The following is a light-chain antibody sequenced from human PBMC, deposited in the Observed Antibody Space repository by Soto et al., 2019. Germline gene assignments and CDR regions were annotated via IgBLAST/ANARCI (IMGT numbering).Light chain of an antibody. J-gene: IGKJ1*01. Sequence: DIQMTQSPSTLSASVGDRVTITCRASQSIKDWLAWYQQKPGKAPNLLIYKASSLQSGVPSRFSGSGSGTEFTLTISSLQPDDFATFYCQQYFGYPWTFGQGTKVEFK. V-gene: IGKV1-5*03. CDR1: QSIKDW. CDR3: QQYFGYPWT. CDR2: KAS.